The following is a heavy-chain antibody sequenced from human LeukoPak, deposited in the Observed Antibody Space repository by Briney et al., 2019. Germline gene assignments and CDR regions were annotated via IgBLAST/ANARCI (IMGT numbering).Heavy chain of an antibody. D-gene: IGHD3-10*01. CDR3: ARGRYGSGSYYNYYYYMDV. CDR1: GFTFSSYW. CDR2: IKQDGSEK. J-gene: IGHJ6*03. V-gene: IGHV3-7*01. Sequence: PGGSLRLSCAASGFTFSSYWMSWVRQAPGKGLEWVANIKQDGSEKYYVDSVKGRFTISRDNAKNSLYLQVNSLRAEDTAVYYCARGRYGSGSYYNYYYYMDVWGKGTTVTVSS.